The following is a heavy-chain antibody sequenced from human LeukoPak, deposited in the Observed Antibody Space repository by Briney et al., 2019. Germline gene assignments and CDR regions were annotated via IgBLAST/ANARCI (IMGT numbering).Heavy chain of an antibody. CDR2: IYYSGST. D-gene: IGHD2-2*01. CDR3: ARCLYQYWYFDL. V-gene: IGHV4-30-4*01. Sequence: SETLSLTCTVSGGSISSGDYYWRWIRQPPGKGLEWIGYIYYSGSTYYNPSLKSRVTISVDTSKNQFSLKLSSVTAADTAVYYCARCLYQYWYFDLWGRGTLVTVSS. CDR1: GGSISSGDYY. J-gene: IGHJ2*01.